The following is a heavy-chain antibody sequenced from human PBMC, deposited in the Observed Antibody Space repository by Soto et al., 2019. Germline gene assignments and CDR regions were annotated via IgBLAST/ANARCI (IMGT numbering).Heavy chain of an antibody. J-gene: IGHJ6*02. CDR2: ISAYNGNT. D-gene: IGHD5-18*01. V-gene: IGHV1-18*01. CDR1: GYTFTSYS. CDR3: ARNRGYGRGRYYYGMDV. Sequence: ARVKVSCKAYGYTFTSYSIIWLRQNPGQGLTGMGWISAYNGNTNYAQKLQGRVTMTTDTSTSTAYMELRSLRSDDTAVYYCARNRGYGRGRYYYGMDVWGQGTPVTVSS.